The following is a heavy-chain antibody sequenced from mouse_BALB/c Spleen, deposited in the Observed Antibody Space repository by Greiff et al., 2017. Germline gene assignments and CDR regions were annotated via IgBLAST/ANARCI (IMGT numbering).Heavy chain of an antibody. V-gene: IGHV1S127*01. CDR1: GYSFTSYW. D-gene: IGHD2-13*01. J-gene: IGHJ2*01. CDR2: IDPSDSYT. CDR3: TKYYCDIGYFDD. Sequence: QVQLQQPGAELVKPGASVKMSCKASGYSFTSYWMHWVKQRPGQGLEWIGVIDPSDSYTSYNQKFKGKATLTVDTSSSTAYMQLSILTSEDSAVYYRTKYYCDIGYFDDWGQGTTLTVSS.